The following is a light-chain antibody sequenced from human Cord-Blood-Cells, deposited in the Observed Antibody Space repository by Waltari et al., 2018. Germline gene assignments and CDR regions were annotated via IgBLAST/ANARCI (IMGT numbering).Light chain of an antibody. CDR3: QQYNNWPEWT. V-gene: IGKV3-15*01. Sequence: EIVMTQSPATLSVSPGERATLPCRASQSVSSNLAWYQQKPGQAPRLLIYGASTRATGIPARCSGSGSGTEFTLTISSLQSEDFAVYYCQQYNNWPEWTFGQGTKVEIK. J-gene: IGKJ1*01. CDR1: QSVSSN. CDR2: GAS.